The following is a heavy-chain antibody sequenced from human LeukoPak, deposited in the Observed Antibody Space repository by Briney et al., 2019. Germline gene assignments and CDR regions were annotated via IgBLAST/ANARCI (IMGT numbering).Heavy chain of an antibody. CDR2: IYSGGST. D-gene: IGHD6-13*01. CDR3: AREAAGLDY. J-gene: IGHJ4*02. CDR1: GFTVSSNY. V-gene: IGHV3-53*01. Sequence: GGSLRLSRAASGFTVSSNYMSWVRQAPGKGLEWVSVIYSGGSTYYADSVKGRFTISRDNSKNTLYLQMNSLRAEDTAVYYCAREAAGLDYWGQGTLVTVSS.